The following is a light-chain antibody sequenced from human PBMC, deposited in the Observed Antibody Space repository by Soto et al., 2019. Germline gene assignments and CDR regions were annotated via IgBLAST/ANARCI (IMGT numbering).Light chain of an antibody. CDR3: QQSYSSPYT. J-gene: IGKJ2*01. CDR2: SAS. V-gene: IGKV1-39*01. Sequence: DLQMTQSPASLSASVGDRVTITCRASQSISKNLNWYQHRLGKAPQVLIYSASDSQIGVPSRFSASGSGTDCTLIISGLQPEDFATYYCQQSYSSPYTFGQGTKLEIK. CDR1: QSISKN.